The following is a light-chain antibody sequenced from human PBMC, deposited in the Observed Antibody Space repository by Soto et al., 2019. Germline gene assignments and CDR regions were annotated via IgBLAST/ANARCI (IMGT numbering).Light chain of an antibody. CDR1: ANDVGGHNY. Sequence: QSALAQPRSASGSPGQSATISCTGTANDVGGHNYVSWYQQHPGEAPKLLIYDVTERPSGVPDRFSGSKSGNTASLTISGLQTEDEADYYCYSYAGTYTFVFGTGTKVTVL. CDR3: YSYAGTYTFV. CDR2: DVT. J-gene: IGLJ1*01. V-gene: IGLV2-11*01.